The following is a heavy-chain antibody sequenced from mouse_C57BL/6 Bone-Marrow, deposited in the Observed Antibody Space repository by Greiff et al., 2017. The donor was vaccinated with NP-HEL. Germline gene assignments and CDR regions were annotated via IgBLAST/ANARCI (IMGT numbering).Heavy chain of an antibody. J-gene: IGHJ1*03. CDR3: ARGILRFQGYFDV. CDR1: GYTFTSYW. CDR2: IDPSDSYT. V-gene: IGHV1-50*01. Sequence: VQLQQPGAELVKPGASVKLSCKASGYTFTSYWMQWVKQRPGQGLEWIGEIDPSDSYTNYNQKFKGKATLTVDTSSSTAYMQLSSLTSEDSAVYYCARGILRFQGYFDVWGTGTTVTVSS. D-gene: IGHD1-1*01.